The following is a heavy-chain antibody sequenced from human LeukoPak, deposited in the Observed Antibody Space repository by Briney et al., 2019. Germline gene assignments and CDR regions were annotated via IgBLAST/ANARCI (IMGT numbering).Heavy chain of an antibody. CDR2: IIGSGSSS. CDR3: ARAENGTTYCGGDCRELPLDY. CDR1: GFTFSNNA. D-gene: IGHD2-21*02. Sequence: GGSLRLSCAASGFTFSNNAMSWVRQTPGKGLEWVSAIIGSGSSSYYADSVKGRFTISRDNSKNTLYLQMNSLRAEDTAVYYCARAENGTTYCGGDCRELPLDYWGQGTLVTVSS. J-gene: IGHJ4*02. V-gene: IGHV3-23*01.